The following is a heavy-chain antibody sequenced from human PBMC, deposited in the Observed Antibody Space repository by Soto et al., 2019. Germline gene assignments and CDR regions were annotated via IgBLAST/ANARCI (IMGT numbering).Heavy chain of an antibody. Sequence: SVKVSCKASGGTFSSYAISWVRQAPGQGLEWMGGIIPIFGTANYAQRFQGRVTITADKSTSTAYMELSSLRSEDTAVYYCARGYSLIKREGVYYYYGMDVWGQGTTVTVSS. CDR1: GGTFSSYA. CDR2: IIPIFGTA. CDR3: ARGYSLIKREGVYYYYGMDV. V-gene: IGHV1-69*06. J-gene: IGHJ6*02. D-gene: IGHD2-15*01.